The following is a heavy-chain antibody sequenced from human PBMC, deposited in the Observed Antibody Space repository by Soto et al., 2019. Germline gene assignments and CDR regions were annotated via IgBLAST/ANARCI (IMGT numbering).Heavy chain of an antibody. CDR2: ISYDGSNK. CDR1: GFTFSSYG. J-gene: IGHJ3*02. Sequence: GSLRLSCAASGFTFSSYGMHWVRQAPGKGLEWVAVISYDGSNKYYADSVKGRFTISRDNSKNTLYLQMNSLRAEDTAVYYCAKVSQAGDRYMNDAFDIWGQAPMVTVSS. V-gene: IGHV3-30*18. CDR3: AKVSQAGDRYMNDAFDI. D-gene: IGHD1-26*01.